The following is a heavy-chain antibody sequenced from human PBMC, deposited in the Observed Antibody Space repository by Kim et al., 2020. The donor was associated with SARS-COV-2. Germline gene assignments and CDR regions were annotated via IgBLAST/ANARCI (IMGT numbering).Heavy chain of an antibody. V-gene: IGHV3-48*02. CDR1: GFTFSNYR. J-gene: IGHJ4*02. CDR3: SRETDEYDHGYRHFDI. CDR2: ISSSTI. Sequence: GGSLRLSCAASGFTFSNYRMNWVRQAPGEGLEWVSCISSSTIYYADSVKGRFTISRDDAKNSLYLQMNRLRDEDTVVDYCSRETDEYDHGYRHFDIWGQG. D-gene: IGHD5-18*01.